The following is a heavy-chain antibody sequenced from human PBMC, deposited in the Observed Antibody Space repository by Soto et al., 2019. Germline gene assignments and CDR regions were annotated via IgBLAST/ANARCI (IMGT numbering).Heavy chain of an antibody. CDR2: IYYSGST. V-gene: IGHV4-39*01. D-gene: IGHD5-18*01. J-gene: IGHJ4*02. CDR1: GGSISSSSYY. CDR3: ARQKNTPMVRYYFDY. Sequence: SETLSLTCTVSGGSISSSSYYWGWIRQPPGKGLEWIGSIYYSGSTYYNPSLKSRVTISVDTSKNQFSLKLSSVTAADTAVYYCARQKNTPMVRYYFDYWGQGTLVTVSS.